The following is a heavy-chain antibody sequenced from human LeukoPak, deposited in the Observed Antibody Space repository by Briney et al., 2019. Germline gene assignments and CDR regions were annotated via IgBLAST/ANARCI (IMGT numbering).Heavy chain of an antibody. CDR3: ARVTRYGSGSFCMVD. CDR2: MNPNSGNT. Sequence: ASVKVSCKASGYTFTSYDINWLRQATGQRLEWMGWMNPNSGNTGYAQKFQGRVTMTSNSSISTAYMELSSLRSEDTAVYYCARVTRYGSGSFCMVDWGQGTLVTVSS. CDR1: GYTFTSYD. D-gene: IGHD3-10*01. J-gene: IGHJ4*02. V-gene: IGHV1-8*01.